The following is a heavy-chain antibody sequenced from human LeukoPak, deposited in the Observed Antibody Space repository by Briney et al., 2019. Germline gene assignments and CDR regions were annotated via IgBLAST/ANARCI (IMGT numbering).Heavy chain of an antibody. J-gene: IGHJ4*02. CDR3: ARDSKVTGTSFDS. V-gene: IGHV1-2*02. D-gene: IGHD6-19*01. CDR2: MNVDSGGT. CDR1: GHMFTDYY. Sequence: ASVKVSCKASGHMFTDYYMHWVRQAPGQGLEWTGWMNVDSGGTKYAQKFQGRVTMTRDTSISTAFMDLTRLRSDDTAVYYCARDSKVTGTSFDSWGQGTLVTVSS.